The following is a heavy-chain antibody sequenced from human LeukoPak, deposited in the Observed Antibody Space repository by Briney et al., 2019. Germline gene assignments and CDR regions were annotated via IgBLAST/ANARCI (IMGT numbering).Heavy chain of an antibody. CDR2: INPNSGGT. CDR3: ARVVRVRGAALGY. Sequence: ASVKVSCKASGYTFTSYDINWVRQAPGQGLEWMGWINPNSGGTNYAQKFQGRVTMTRDTSISTAYMELSRLRSDDTAVYYCARVVRVRGAALGYWGQGTLVTVSS. D-gene: IGHD3-10*01. CDR1: GYTFTSYD. J-gene: IGHJ4*02. V-gene: IGHV1-2*02.